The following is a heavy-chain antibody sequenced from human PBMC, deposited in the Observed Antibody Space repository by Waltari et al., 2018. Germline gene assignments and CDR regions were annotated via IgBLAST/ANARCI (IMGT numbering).Heavy chain of an antibody. V-gene: IGHV1-69*02. J-gene: IGHJ4*02. Sequence: QVQLLQSGTEVKNPGSSVKVSCKASGGSFSSYTISWLRQAPGQGPELMARISPILPIENYAQKCQGRLTVKADKPTSTIYMELSSLRSEDTAIYYCASGSSFFDSWGQGTQVAVSS. CDR3: ASGSSFFDS. CDR2: ISPILPIE. CDR1: GGSFSSYT. D-gene: IGHD6-19*01.